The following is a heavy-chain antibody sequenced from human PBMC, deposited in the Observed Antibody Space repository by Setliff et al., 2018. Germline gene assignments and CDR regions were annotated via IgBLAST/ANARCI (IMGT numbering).Heavy chain of an antibody. J-gene: IGHJ4*02. Sequence: GGSLRLSCAASGFTFNMYGMHWVRQAPGKGLEWVAFTRLDGNSKYYAGSVKGRFTISRDNSKNTLYLQMSSLRAEDSAIYYCAKDAYDSRGYGGHYFDYWGQGALVTVSS. D-gene: IGHD3-22*01. CDR1: GFTFNMYG. CDR3: AKDAYDSRGYGGHYFDY. V-gene: IGHV3-30*02. CDR2: TRLDGNSK.